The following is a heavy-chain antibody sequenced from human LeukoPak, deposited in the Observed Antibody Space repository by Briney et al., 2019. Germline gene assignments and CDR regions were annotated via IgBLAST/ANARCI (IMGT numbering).Heavy chain of an antibody. CDR3: AKGGSLLWFGELPTPTDFFDY. D-gene: IGHD3-10*01. CDR1: GYTFTSYG. J-gene: IGHJ4*02. V-gene: IGHV1-18*01. Sequence: GASVKVSCKASGYTFTSYGISWVRQAPGQGLEWMGWISAYNGNTNYAQKLQGRVTMTTDTSTSTAYMELRSLGSDDTAVYYCAKGGSLLWFGELPTPTDFFDYWGQGTLVTVSS. CDR2: ISAYNGNT.